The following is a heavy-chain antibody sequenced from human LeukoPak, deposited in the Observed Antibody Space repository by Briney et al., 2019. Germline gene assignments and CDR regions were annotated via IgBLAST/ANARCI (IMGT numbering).Heavy chain of an antibody. V-gene: IGHV4-59*01. Sequence: SETLSLTCTVSGGSISSYYWSWIRQPPGRGLEWIGYIYYSGSTNYNPSLKSRVTISVDTSKNQFSLKLSSVTAADTAVYYCARVGGVATIAFDYWGQGTLVTVSS. CDR2: IYYSGST. CDR3: ARVGGVATIAFDY. CDR1: GGSISSYY. D-gene: IGHD5-24*01. J-gene: IGHJ4*02.